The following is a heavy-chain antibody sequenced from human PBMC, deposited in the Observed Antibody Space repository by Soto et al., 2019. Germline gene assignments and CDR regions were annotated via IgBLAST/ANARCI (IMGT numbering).Heavy chain of an antibody. CDR1: GFTFSTHS. D-gene: IGHD4-17*01. CDR3: ARDGYGDYYFDY. J-gene: IGHJ4*02. V-gene: IGHV3-48*04. Sequence: SLRLSCAASGFTFSTHSMNWVRQAPGNGLEWISYISSSGSTIYYADSVKGRFTISRDNARNSLYLDMNNLRAEDTAVYYCARDGYGDYYFDYWGQGTLVTVSS. CDR2: ISSSGSTI.